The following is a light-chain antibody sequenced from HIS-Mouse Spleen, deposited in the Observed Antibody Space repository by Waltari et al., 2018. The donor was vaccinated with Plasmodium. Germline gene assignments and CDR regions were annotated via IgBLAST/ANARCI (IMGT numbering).Light chain of an antibody. CDR2: GAS. CDR1: QSVSSN. J-gene: IGKJ3*01. V-gene: IGKV3-15*01. Sequence: EIVMTQSPATLSVSPGERATLSCRASQSVSSNLAWYQQKPGPAPRLLIYGASTSATGLPARFCGSGSGTEFTLTISSLQSEDFAVYYCQQYNNWSFTFGPGTKVDIK. CDR3: QQYNNWSFT.